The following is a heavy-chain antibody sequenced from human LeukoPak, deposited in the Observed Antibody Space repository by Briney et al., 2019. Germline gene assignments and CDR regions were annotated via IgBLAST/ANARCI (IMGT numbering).Heavy chain of an antibody. CDR3: AKDKYGDYGNWFDP. Sequence: GGSLRLSCAASGFTFSSYGMSWVRQAPGKGLEWVSAISGSGGSTYYADSVKGRFTISRDNSKNTLYLQMNSLRAEDTAVYYCAKDKYGDYGNWFDPWGQGTLVTVSS. CDR1: GFTFSSYG. J-gene: IGHJ5*02. CDR2: ISGSGGST. D-gene: IGHD4-17*01. V-gene: IGHV3-23*01.